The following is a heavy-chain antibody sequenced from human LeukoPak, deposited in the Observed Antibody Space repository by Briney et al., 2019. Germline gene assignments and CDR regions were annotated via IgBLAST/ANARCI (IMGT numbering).Heavy chain of an antibody. J-gene: IGHJ6*03. CDR3: ASSPLGVAPRGYYYMDV. CDR1: GGSISSYY. CDR2: IYTSGST. V-gene: IGHV4-4*09. Sequence: SETLSLTCTVSGGSISSYYWSWIRQPPGKGLEWIGYIYTSGSTNYNPSLKSRVTISVDTSKNQFSLKLSSVTAADTAVYYCASSPLGVAPRGYYYMDVWGKGTTVTVSS. D-gene: IGHD3-3*01.